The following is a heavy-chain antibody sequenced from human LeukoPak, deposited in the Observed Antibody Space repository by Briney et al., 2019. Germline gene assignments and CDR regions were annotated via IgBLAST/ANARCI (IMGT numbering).Heavy chain of an antibody. J-gene: IGHJ5*02. CDR2: ISSSGRTI. D-gene: IGHD2-8*01. V-gene: IGHV3-48*03. CDR3: ARQLYARFDP. Sequence: PGGSLRLSCAASGFTFSSYEMNWVRQAPGKGLEWVSYISSSGRTIYYADSVKGRFTISRDNAKNSLYLQMNRLRAEDTGLYYCARQLYARFDPWGQGTLVTVSS. CDR1: GFTFSSYE.